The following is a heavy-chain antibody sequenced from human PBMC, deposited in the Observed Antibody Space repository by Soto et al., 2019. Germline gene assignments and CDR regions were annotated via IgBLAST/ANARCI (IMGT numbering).Heavy chain of an antibody. CDR3: AKDSFTGALAIVVVVAAPYGLDV. V-gene: IGHV3-23*01. J-gene: IGHJ6*02. Sequence: PRKGLEWVSAISGSGGSTYYADSVKGRFTISRDNSKNTLYLQMNSLRAEDTAVYYCAKDSFTGALAIVVVVAAPYGLDVWGQGTSVTVSS. CDR2: ISGSGGST. D-gene: IGHD2-15*01.